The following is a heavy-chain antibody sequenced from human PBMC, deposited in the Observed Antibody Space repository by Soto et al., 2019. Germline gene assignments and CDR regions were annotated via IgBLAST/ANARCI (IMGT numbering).Heavy chain of an antibody. CDR2: ISSSSSYI. V-gene: IGHV3-21*01. J-gene: IGHJ4*02. D-gene: IGHD3-16*02. CDR1: GFTFSSYS. CDR3: VKEAGELSTRSFDY. Sequence: EVQLVESGGGLVKPGGSLRLSCAASGFTFSSYSMNWVRQAPGKGLEWVSSISSSSSYIYYADSVKGRFTISRDNAKNSLYLQMNSLRAEDTAVYYCVKEAGELSTRSFDYWGQGTLGTVSS.